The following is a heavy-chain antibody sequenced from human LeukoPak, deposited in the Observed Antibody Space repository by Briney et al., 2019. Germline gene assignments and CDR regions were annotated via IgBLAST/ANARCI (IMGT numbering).Heavy chain of an antibody. CDR3: ARDLKWGRGRDAYDL. V-gene: IGHV3-23*01. CDR1: GFTFSSYG. Sequence: GGTLRLSCAASGFTFSSYGMSWVRQAPGKGLEWVSAISGSGGSTYYADSVKGRFSISRDNAKNSLFLQMNSLRGEDTSVYYCARDLKWGRGRDAYDLWGQGTMVSVSS. J-gene: IGHJ3*01. CDR2: ISGSGGST. D-gene: IGHD1-26*01.